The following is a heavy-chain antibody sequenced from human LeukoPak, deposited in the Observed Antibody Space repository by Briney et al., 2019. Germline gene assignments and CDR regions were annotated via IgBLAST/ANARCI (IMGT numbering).Heavy chain of an antibody. V-gene: IGHV3-30*18. J-gene: IGHJ6*02. CDR1: GFTFSSYG. CDR2: ISYDGSNK. D-gene: IGHD5-12*01. CDR3: AKDLGEYSGYGLSLYYYYGMDV. Sequence: GGSLRLSCVASGFTFSSYGMHWVRQAPGKGLEWVAVISYDGSNKYYADSVKGRFTISRDNSKNTLYLQMNSLRAEDTAVYYCAKDLGEYSGYGLSLYYYYGMDVWGQGTTVTVSS.